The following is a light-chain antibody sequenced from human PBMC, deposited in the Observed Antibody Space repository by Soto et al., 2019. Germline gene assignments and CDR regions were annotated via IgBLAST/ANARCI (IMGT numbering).Light chain of an antibody. J-gene: IGKJ3*01. CDR1: QSISGY. V-gene: IGKV1-39*01. CDR3: QESDDNPPEFT. CDR2: TAS. Sequence: IQMTQSPSSLSASVGDRVTITCRASQSISGYLNWYQQRPGKAPKLLIYTASTLDSGAPSRFSGSGSGTDFTLTISSLQPEDVATYYCQESDDNPPEFTFGPGTKVDLK.